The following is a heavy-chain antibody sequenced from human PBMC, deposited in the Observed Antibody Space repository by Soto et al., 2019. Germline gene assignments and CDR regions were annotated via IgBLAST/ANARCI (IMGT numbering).Heavy chain of an antibody. J-gene: IGHJ6*02. Sequence: XETLSLTSSVSGCSISSSNWWSWVRQPPVKGLEWIGEIYHSGSTNYNPSLKSRVTISVDKSKNQFSLKLSSVTAADTAVYYCAREGLGGNYYGSRMDVWGQGTTVTVSS. V-gene: IGHV4-4*02. D-gene: IGHD3-10*01. CDR2: IYHSGST. CDR3: AREGLGGNYYGSRMDV. CDR1: GCSISSSNW.